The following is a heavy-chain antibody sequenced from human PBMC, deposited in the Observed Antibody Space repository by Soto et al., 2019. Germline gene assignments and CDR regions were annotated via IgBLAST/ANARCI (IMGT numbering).Heavy chain of an antibody. D-gene: IGHD5-12*01. CDR2: IFHSGST. J-gene: IGHJ4*02. V-gene: IGHV4-59*01. Sequence: SETLSLTCTVPGDSMSSYYWTWIRQPPGRGLEWIGHIFHSGSTNYSPSLKNRVTMSLDTSKNQFSLRLSSVTAADTAVYYCARDKKVATGAFDSWGQGTLVTVSS. CDR1: GDSMSSYY. CDR3: ARDKKVATGAFDS.